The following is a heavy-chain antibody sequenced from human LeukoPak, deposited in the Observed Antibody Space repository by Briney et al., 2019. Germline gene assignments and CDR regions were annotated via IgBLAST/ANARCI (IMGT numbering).Heavy chain of an antibody. CDR3: AYQPRADYYFDY. J-gene: IGHJ4*02. D-gene: IGHD2-2*01. CDR2: IIPILGIA. V-gene: IGHV1-69*04. CDR1: GGTFSSYA. Sequence: GASVKVSCKASGGTFSSYAISWVRQAPGQGLEWMGRIIPILGIANYAQKFQGRVTITTDESTSTAYMELSSLRSEDTAVYYCAYQPRADYYFDYWGQGTLVTVSS.